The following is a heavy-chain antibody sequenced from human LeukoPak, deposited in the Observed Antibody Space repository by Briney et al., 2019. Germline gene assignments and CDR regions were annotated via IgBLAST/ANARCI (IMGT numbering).Heavy chain of an antibody. J-gene: IGHJ6*03. V-gene: IGHV1-2*02. Sequence: ASVKVSCRASGYTFTGYYMHWVRQAPGQGLEWMGWINPNSGGTNYAQKFQGRVTITRDTSISTAYMELSRLRSDDTAVYYCASPAASLASRYYYYYMDVWGKGTTVTVSS. CDR3: ASPAASLASRYYYYYMDV. D-gene: IGHD6-25*01. CDR2: INPNSGGT. CDR1: GYTFTGYY.